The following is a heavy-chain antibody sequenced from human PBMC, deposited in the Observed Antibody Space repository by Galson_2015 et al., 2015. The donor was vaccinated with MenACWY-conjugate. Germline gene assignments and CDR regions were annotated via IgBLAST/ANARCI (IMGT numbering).Heavy chain of an antibody. CDR3: ARELAGGNAFDI. CDR2: IYYSGST. J-gene: IGHJ3*02. CDR1: GGSISSYY. V-gene: IGHV4-59*01. D-gene: IGHD6-19*01. Sequence: ETLSLTCAVSGGSISSYYWSWIRQPPGRGLEWIGYIYYSGSTNYNPSLKSRVTISVDTSKNQFSLKLSSVTAADTAVYYCARELAGGNAFDIWGQGTMVTVSS.